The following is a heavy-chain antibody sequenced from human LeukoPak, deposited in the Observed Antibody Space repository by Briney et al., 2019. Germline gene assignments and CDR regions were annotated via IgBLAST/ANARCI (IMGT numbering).Heavy chain of an antibody. CDR1: GFRFSSHW. CDR3: TRSSLSFGY. CDR2: IKQDGSER. V-gene: IGHV3-7*01. D-gene: IGHD3-16*02. Sequence: PGGSLRLSCAASGFRFSSHWMTWVRQAPGKGLEWVANIKQDGSERYYVDSVKGRFTISRDNTKNSLYLQMNSLRAEDTAVYYCTRSSLSFGYWGQGTLVTVSS. J-gene: IGHJ4*02.